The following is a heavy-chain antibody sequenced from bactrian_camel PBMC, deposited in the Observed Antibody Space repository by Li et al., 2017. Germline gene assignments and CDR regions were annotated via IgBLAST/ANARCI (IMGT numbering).Heavy chain of an antibody. D-gene: IGHD6*01. CDR2: IDRSGRKA. CDR3: ASARFCRRSWSGSPLLPSEYHY. J-gene: IGHJ4*01. CDR1: GLAFDDHA. V-gene: IGHV3S60*01. Sequence: VQLVESGGGLVQAGESLRLSCTVSGLAFDDHAMGWFRQAPGKEREVVSRIDRSGRKAIYSDSVKGRFTFSQDNAKKTLYLQMNSLKPEDTAIYYCASARFCRRSWSGSPLLPSEYHYWGHGTQVTVS.